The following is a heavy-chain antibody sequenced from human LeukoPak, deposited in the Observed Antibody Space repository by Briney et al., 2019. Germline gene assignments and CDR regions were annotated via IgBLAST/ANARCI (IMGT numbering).Heavy chain of an antibody. CDR2: INHSGST. J-gene: IGHJ4*02. Sequence: SDTLSLTCAVYGESLSGYYWSWIRQPPGKGLEWIGEINHSGSTNYNPSLKSRVTISVDTSKNQFSLKLSSVTAADTAVYYCASSPVGATDYWGQGTLVTVSS. CDR3: ASSPVGATDY. D-gene: IGHD1-26*01. CDR1: GESLSGYY. V-gene: IGHV4-34*01.